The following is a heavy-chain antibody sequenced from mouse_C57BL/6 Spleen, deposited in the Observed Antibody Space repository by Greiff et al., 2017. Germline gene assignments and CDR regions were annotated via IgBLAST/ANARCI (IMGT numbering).Heavy chain of an antibody. CDR2: IYPGDGDT. D-gene: IGHD1-1*01. J-gene: IGHJ3*01. CDR3: ERMDGSCSAWFAY. V-gene: IGHV1-82*01. CDR1: GYAFSSSW. Sequence: QVQLQQSGPELVKPGASVKISCKASGYAFSSSWMNWVKQRPGKGLEWIGRIYPGDGDTNYNGKFKGKATLTADKSSSTAYMQLSSLTSEDSAVYFCERMDGSCSAWFAYWGQGTLVTVSA.